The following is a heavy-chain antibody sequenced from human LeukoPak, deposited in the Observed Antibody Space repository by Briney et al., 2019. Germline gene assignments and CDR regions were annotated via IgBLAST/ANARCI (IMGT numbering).Heavy chain of an antibody. V-gene: IGHV3-48*01. Sequence: PGGSLRLSCAASGFTFSTYSMNWVRQAPGKGLEWVSYISYSSNTIYYADSVKGRFTVSRDNAKNSLYLQMNSLRAEDTAVYYCARDSDISLSYFDYWGQGTLVTVSS. CDR3: ARDSDISLSYFDY. CDR2: ISYSSNTI. J-gene: IGHJ4*02. D-gene: IGHD5-12*01. CDR1: GFTFSTYS.